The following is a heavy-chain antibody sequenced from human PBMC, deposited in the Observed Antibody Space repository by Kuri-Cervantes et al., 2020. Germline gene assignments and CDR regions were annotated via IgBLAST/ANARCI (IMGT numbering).Heavy chain of an antibody. CDR3: AREGAMIVVVTQGTPFDY. CDR1: GGSISSSSYY. V-gene: IGHV4-39*02. Sequence: SETLSLTCTVSGGSISSSSYYWGWIRQPPGKGLEWIGSIYYSGSTYYNPSPKSRVTISVDTSKNQFSLKLSSVTAADTAVYYCAREGAMIVVVTQGTPFDYWGQGTLVTVSS. CDR2: IYYSGST. D-gene: IGHD3-22*01. J-gene: IGHJ4*02.